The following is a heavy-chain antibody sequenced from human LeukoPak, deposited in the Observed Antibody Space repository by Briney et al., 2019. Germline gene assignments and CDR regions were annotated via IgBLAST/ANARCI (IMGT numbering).Heavy chain of an antibody. CDR2: IYYSGSA. J-gene: IGHJ6*02. V-gene: IGHV4-61*08. Sequence: PSQTLSLTCTVSGGSISSGGYYWSWIRQPPGKGLEWIGYIYYSGSANYNPSLKSRVTISVDTSKNQFSLNLSSVTAADTAVYYCARYYYYYGMDVWGQGTTVTVSS. CDR1: GGSISSGGYY. CDR3: ARYYYYYGMDV.